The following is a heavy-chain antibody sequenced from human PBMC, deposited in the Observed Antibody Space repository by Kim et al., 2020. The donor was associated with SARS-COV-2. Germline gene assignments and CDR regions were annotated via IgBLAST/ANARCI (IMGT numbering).Heavy chain of an antibody. D-gene: IGHD1-26*01. V-gene: IGHV4-39*07. CDR3: VRVSGSYSYYFDS. CDR1: GGSISNNSFY. CDR2: IYYSGTV. Sequence: SETLSLTCTASGGSISNNSFYWGWIRQPPGKGLEWIGNIYYSGTVYYNPSLMKRVTISVDTTQNHFSLKLNSVTAADTAMYYCVRVSGSYSYYFDSWGPGSLVTVSS. J-gene: IGHJ4*02.